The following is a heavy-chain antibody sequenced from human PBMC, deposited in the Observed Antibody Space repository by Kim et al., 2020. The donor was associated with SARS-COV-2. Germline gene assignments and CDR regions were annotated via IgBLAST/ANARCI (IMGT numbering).Heavy chain of an antibody. V-gene: IGHV4-34*01. J-gene: IGHJ4*02. CDR2: ISPSGST. CDR1: GGSLSDYH. CDR3: VRCQRWRSGRSLVSSGFY. D-gene: IGHD1-26*01. Sequence: SETLSLTCAVNGGSLSDYHLSWIRQAPGKGLEWIVEISPSGSTNYNTSLKSRVTISVDTSKNEFSLKMFSVSAADTALYYCVRCQRWRSGRSLVSSGFYWGQGTLVTVSS.